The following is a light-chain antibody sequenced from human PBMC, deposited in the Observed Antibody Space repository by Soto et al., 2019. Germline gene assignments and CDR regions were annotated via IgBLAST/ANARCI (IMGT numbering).Light chain of an antibody. J-gene: IGKJ1*01. V-gene: IGKV3D-20*02. CDR1: QSISSGY. CDR3: QQRSDWPWT. CDR2: GAS. Sequence: EIVLTPSPGTLSLSPVERATLSCRASQSISSGYLAWYQQKPGQAPRLLIYGASSRATGIPDRFSGSGSETDFTLTISSLEPEDFAVYYCQQRSDWPWTFGQGTKVDIK.